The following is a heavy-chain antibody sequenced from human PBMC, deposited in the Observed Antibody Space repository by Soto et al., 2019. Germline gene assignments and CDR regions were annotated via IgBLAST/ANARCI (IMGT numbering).Heavy chain of an antibody. D-gene: IGHD6-6*01. V-gene: IGHV4-59*08. CDR1: GGSISSYY. Sequence: PSETLSLTCTVSGGSISSYYWSWIRQPPGKGLEWIGYIYYSGSTNYNPSLKSRVTISVDTSKNQFSLKLSSVTAADTAVYYCARGGSSSSGYHYYYYYMDVWGKGTTVTVS. CDR2: IYYSGST. CDR3: ARGGSSSSGYHYYYYYMDV. J-gene: IGHJ6*03.